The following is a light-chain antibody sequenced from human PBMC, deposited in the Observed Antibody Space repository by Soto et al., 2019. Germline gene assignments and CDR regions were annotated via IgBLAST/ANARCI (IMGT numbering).Light chain of an antibody. Sequence: ALTQPASVSGSPGQSITISCTGTSSDVGSYNYVSWYQHHPGKAPRLMIYEVSNRPSGVSNRFSGSKSGNTASLTVSGLQAEDEADYYCSSYAGSSNVFGTGTKVTVL. V-gene: IGLV2-14*01. CDR1: SSDVGSYNY. CDR3: SSYAGSSNV. J-gene: IGLJ1*01. CDR2: EVS.